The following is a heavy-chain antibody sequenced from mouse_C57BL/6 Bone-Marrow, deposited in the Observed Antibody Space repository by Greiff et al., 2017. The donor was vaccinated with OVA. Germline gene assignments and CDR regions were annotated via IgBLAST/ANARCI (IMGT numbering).Heavy chain of an antibody. V-gene: IGHV1-31*01. J-gene: IGHJ2*01. CDR3: AKVYYGNSLSY. CDR1: GYSFTGYY. CDR2: IYPYNGVS. D-gene: IGHD2-1*01. Sequence: EVMLVESGPELVKPGASVKISCKASGYSFTGYYMHWVKQSHGNILDWIGYIYPYNGVSSYNQKFKGKATLTVDKSSSTAYMELRSLTSEDSAVYYCAKVYYGNSLSYWGQGTTLTVSS.